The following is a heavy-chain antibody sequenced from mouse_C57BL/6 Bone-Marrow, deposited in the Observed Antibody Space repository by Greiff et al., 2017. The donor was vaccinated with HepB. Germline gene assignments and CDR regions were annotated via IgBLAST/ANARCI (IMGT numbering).Heavy chain of an antibody. Sequence: VQLQQSGPELVKPGASVKISCKASGYSFTGYYMNWVKQSPEKSLEWIGEINPSTGGTTYNQKFKAKATLTVDKSSSTAYMQLKSLTSEDSAVYYCARGLRAYWGQGTTLTVSS. CDR1: GYSFTGYY. CDR3: ARGLRAY. V-gene: IGHV1-42*01. D-gene: IGHD3-1*01. J-gene: IGHJ2*01. CDR2: INPSTGGT.